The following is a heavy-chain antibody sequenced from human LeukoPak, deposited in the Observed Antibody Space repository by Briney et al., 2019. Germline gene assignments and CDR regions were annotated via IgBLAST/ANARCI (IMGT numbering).Heavy chain of an antibody. CDR1: GGSFSGYY. J-gene: IGHJ4*02. D-gene: IGHD3-10*01. CDR3: ARYISYYGSGSYFGRIQKGTYYFDY. Sequence: SETLSLTCAVYGGSFSGYYWSWIRQPPGKGLEWIGEINHSGSTNYNPSPKSRVTISVDTSKNQFSLKLSSVTAADTAVYYCARYISYYGSGSYFGRIQKGTYYFDYWGQGTLVTVSS. V-gene: IGHV4-34*01. CDR2: INHSGST.